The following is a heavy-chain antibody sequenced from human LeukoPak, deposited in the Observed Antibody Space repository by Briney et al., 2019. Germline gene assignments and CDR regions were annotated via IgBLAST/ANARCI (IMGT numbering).Heavy chain of an antibody. V-gene: IGHV4-59*12. Sequence: PSETLSLTCTVSGGSISSYYWSWIRQPPGKGLEWIGYIYYSGRTNYTPSLKSRVTISVDTSKNQFSLKLSSVTAADTAVYYCARGLRQYVPAAGYWGQGTLVTVSS. CDR2: IYYSGRT. CDR3: ARGLRQYVPAAGY. D-gene: IGHD6-13*01. J-gene: IGHJ4*02. CDR1: GGSISSYY.